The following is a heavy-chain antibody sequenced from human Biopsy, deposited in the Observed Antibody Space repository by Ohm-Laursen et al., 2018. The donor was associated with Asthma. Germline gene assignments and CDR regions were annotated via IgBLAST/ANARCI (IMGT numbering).Heavy chain of an antibody. Sequence: TLSLTCTFSGGSINSDYWSWIRQPPGKGLEWIGLSSYSGFRKYNPSLKSRVTISVDTSKNQLSLNLTSVMAADPAVYFCARGQGRGIQLWSLDPWGQGILVTVSS. V-gene: IGHV4-59*01. D-gene: IGHD5-18*01. J-gene: IGHJ5*02. CDR3: ARGQGRGIQLWSLDP. CDR1: GGSINSDY. CDR2: SSYSGFR.